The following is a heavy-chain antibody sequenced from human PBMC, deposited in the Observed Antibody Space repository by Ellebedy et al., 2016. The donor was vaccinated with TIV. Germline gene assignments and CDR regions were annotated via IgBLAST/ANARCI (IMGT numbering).Heavy chain of an antibody. J-gene: IGHJ3*02. CDR2: IIPILGIA. CDR1: GGTFSSYA. CDR3: ARGGKLAWGAFDI. V-gene: IGHV1-69*04. Sequence: AASVKVSCKASGGTFSSYAISWVRQAPGQGLEWMGRIIPILGIANYAQKFQGRVTITADKSTSTAYMELSSLRSEDTAVYYCARGGKLAWGAFDIWGQGTMVTVSS. D-gene: IGHD3-16*01.